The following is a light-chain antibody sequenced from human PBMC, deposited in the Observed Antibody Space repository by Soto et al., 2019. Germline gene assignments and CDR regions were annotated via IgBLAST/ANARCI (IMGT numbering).Light chain of an antibody. Sequence: EMTQSPATLSVSPGERATLSCRASQFVSTNLAWYQQKPGQAPRLLIYSASTRATGIPARFSGSGSGTEFTLTISSLQSEDFAVYYCQQYNNWPPLTFGGGTKVEIK. V-gene: IGKV3-15*01. CDR1: QFVSTN. CDR3: QQYNNWPPLT. J-gene: IGKJ4*01. CDR2: SAS.